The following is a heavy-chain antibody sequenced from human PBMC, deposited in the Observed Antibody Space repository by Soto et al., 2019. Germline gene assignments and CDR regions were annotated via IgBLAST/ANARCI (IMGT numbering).Heavy chain of an antibody. CDR3: AKEGEHSSGWANFDY. CDR1: GGSINSDFYY. J-gene: IGHJ4*02. V-gene: IGHV3-23*01. D-gene: IGHD6-19*01. CDR2: ISGSGVST. Sequence: ETLSLTCTVSGGSINSDFYYWTWVRQAPGKGLEWVSAISGSGVSTYYADSVKGRFTISRDNSKNTLYLQMNSLRAEDTAVYYCAKEGEHSSGWANFDYWGQGTLVTVSS.